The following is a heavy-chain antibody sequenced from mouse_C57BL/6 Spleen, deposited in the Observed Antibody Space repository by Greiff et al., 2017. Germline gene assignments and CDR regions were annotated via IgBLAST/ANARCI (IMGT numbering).Heavy chain of an antibody. CDR1: GYTFTSYG. Sequence: QVQLQQSGAELARPGASVKLSCKASGYTFTSYGISWVKQRTGQGLEWIGEIYPRSGNTYYNEKFKGKATLTADKSSSTAYMELRSLTSEDSAVYFCARRSTTVGEETWFAYWGQGTLVTVSA. CDR3: ARRSTTVGEETWFAY. CDR2: IYPRSGNT. J-gene: IGHJ3*01. D-gene: IGHD1-1*01. V-gene: IGHV1-81*01.